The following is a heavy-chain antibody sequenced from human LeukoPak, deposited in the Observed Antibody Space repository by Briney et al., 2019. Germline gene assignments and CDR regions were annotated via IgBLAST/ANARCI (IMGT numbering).Heavy chain of an antibody. D-gene: IGHD5-18*01. J-gene: IGHJ3*02. V-gene: IGHV4-39*01. Sequence: PSETLSLTCTVSGGSISSSSYYWGWIRQPPGKGLEWIGSIYYSGSTYYNPSLKSRVTISVDTSKNQFFLKLSSVTAADTAVYYCARRIGAGYSYGLGAFDIWGQGTMVTVSS. CDR2: IYYSGST. CDR1: GGSISSSSYY. CDR3: ARRIGAGYSYGLGAFDI.